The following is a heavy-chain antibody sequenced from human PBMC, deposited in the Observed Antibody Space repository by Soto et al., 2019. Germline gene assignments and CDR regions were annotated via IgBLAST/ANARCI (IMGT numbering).Heavy chain of an antibody. Sequence: ASVKVSCKPSGTTLDSFTFIWVRQAPGQGLEWMGGFVPMFGSANIAQSFRGRLTISADASTGTGYMELSDLKSEDSAIYYCAREDDTTGHYSWFDPWGPGTLVTVSS. CDR3: AREDDTTGHYSWFDP. V-gene: IGHV1-69*13. J-gene: IGHJ5*02. D-gene: IGHD4-4*01. CDR1: GTTLDSFT. CDR2: FVPMFGSA.